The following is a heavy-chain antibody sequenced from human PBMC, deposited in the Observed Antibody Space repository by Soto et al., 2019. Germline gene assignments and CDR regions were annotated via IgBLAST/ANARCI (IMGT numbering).Heavy chain of an antibody. D-gene: IGHD5-12*01. CDR2: ISSNGGST. CDR3: ARGGRGYEFDY. V-gene: IGHV3-64*01. Sequence: EVQLVESGGGLVQPGGSLRLSCAASGFTFSSYAMDWVRQAPGKGLEYVSTISSNGGSTDYANSVKGRFTISRDNSNHTLYLQMGSLRSEDMAVYYCARGGRGYEFDYWGQGTLVTVSS. CDR1: GFTFSSYA. J-gene: IGHJ4*02.